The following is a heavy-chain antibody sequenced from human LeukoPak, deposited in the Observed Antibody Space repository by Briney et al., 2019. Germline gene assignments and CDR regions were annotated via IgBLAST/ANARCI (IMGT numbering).Heavy chain of an antibody. V-gene: IGHV4-61*08. J-gene: IGHJ4*02. CDR1: GGSISSGGYY. CDR2: IYYSGST. D-gene: IGHD3-10*01. CDR3: ARTEFYYGSGSYFFDY. Sequence: SQTLSLTCTVSGGSISSGGYYWSWIRQPPGKGLEWIGYIYYSGSTNYNPSLKSRVTISVDTSKNQFSLKLSSVTAADTAVYYCARTEFYYGSGSYFFDYWGQGTLVTVSS.